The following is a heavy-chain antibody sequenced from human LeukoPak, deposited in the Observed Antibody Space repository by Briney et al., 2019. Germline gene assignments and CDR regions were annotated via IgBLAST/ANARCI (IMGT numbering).Heavy chain of an antibody. J-gene: IGHJ5*02. CDR2: IRYDGNNK. CDR1: GFSISSNA. V-gene: IGHV3-30*02. CDR3: TKGDDYGANTRLPKYNWFDP. D-gene: IGHD4-23*01. Sequence: GGSLRLSCAASGFSISSNAMHRVRQAPGRGLEWVAFIRYDGNNKNYADSVKGRFTISRDNSKDTLYLQMNSLRADDTAVYYCTKGDDYGANTRLPKYNWFDPWGQGTLVTVSS.